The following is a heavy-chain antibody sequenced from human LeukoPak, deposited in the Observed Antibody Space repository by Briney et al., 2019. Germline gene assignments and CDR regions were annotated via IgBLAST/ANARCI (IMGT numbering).Heavy chain of an antibody. CDR1: GGSISSYY. CDR3: AREARSRHFAY. CDR2: IYNIGNT. Sequence: PSETLSLTCTVSGGSISSYYWSWIRQPPGKGLEWIGYIYNIGNTNYNPSLKSRVTISVDTSKNQVSLKLDSVTAADTAVYYCAREARSRHFAYWGQGTLVTVPS. J-gene: IGHJ4*02. V-gene: IGHV4-59*01.